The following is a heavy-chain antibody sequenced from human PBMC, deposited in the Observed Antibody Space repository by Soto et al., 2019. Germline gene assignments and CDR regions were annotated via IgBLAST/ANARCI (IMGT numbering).Heavy chain of an antibody. CDR3: ARDQGSHPGD. J-gene: IGHJ4*02. CDR1: GLSISSDNW. V-gene: IGHV4-4*02. D-gene: IGHD6-13*01. CDR2: IHHSGST. Sequence: QVQLQESGPGLVRPSGTVSLTCAVSGLSISSDNWWSWFRQPPGKGLEWIWEIHHSGSTNYNPSLKSRVTMSVVPSKDLFSLTLNSVTAADTAFYYCARDQGSHPGDWGQGTLVSVSS.